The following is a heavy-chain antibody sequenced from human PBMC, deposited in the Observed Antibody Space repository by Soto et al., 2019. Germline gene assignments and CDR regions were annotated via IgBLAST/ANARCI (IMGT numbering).Heavy chain of an antibody. Sequence: EVQLWESGGGLVQPGGSLRLSCAVSGYTFSSFDMSWVRQAPGKELEWVSTISGSGGGTNYADSVKGRFTISRDISTYTVYLQMNSLRAEDTAVYYCAHRTGFDYWGQGALVTVSS. CDR3: AHRTGFDY. V-gene: IGHV3-23*01. J-gene: IGHJ4*02. CDR2: ISGSGGGT. CDR1: GYTFSSFD.